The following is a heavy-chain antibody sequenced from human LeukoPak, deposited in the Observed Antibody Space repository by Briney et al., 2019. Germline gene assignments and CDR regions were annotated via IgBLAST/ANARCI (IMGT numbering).Heavy chain of an antibody. CDR2: IYYSGST. CDR1: GGSISSYY. D-gene: IGHD5-24*01. J-gene: IGHJ4*02. Sequence: PSETLSLTCTVSGGSISSYYWSWIRQPPGKGLEWIGYIYYSGSTNYNPSLKSRVTITVDTSKNQFSPKLSSVTAADTAVYYCARGRLERLYYFDYWGQGTLVTVSS. V-gene: IGHV4-59*01. CDR3: ARGRLERLYYFDY.